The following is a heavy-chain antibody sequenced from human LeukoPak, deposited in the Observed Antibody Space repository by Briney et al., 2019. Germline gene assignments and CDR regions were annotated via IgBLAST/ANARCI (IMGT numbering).Heavy chain of an antibody. D-gene: IGHD6-19*01. CDR3: ASHSVDAFDI. Sequence: SETLSLTCTVSGGSISSYYWSWIRQPPGKGLEWIGYIYYSGSTNYNPSLKSRVTISVDTSKNQFSLKLSSVTAADTAVYYCASHSVDAFDIWGQGTMVTVSS. CDR1: GGSISSYY. CDR2: IYYSGST. J-gene: IGHJ3*02. V-gene: IGHV4-59*08.